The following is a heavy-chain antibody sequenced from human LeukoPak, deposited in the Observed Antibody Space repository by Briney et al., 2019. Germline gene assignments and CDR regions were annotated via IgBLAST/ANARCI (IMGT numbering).Heavy chain of an antibody. D-gene: IGHD3-16*01. J-gene: IGHJ4*02. V-gene: IGHV4-34*01. CDR1: GGSFSGYY. CDR3: AREALGILSADY. Sequence: SETLSLTCAVYGGSFSGYYWSWIRQPPGKGLEWIGEINHSGSTNYNPSLKSRVTISVDTSKNQFSLKLSSVTAADTAVYYCAREALGILSADYWGQGTLVTVSS. CDR2: INHSGST.